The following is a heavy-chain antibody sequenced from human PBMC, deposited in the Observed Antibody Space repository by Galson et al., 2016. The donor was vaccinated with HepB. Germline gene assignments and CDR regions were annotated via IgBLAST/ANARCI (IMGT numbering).Heavy chain of an antibody. D-gene: IGHD6-19*01. CDR2: IWYDGSNE. V-gene: IGHV3-33*03. Sequence: SLRLSCAASGFTFSSYGMHWVRQAPGKGLEWVAVIWYDGSNEHYADSVKGRFTISRDNPKNTLYLQMNSLRDEDTAVYYCARKSMAGPRSYFDYWGQGTLVTVSS. CDR3: ARKSMAGPRSYFDY. CDR1: GFTFSSYG. J-gene: IGHJ4*02.